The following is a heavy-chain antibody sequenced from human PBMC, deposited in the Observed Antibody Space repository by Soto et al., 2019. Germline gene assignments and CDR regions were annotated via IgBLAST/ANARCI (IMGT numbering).Heavy chain of an antibody. CDR1: GYSFTSYW. Sequence: GESLKISCKGSGYSFTSYWIGWVRQMPGKGLEWMGIIYPGDSDTRYSPSFQGQVTISADKSISTACLQWSSLKASDTAMYYCASSSFGVDQYYYYYYGMDVWGQGTTVTVSS. CDR3: ASSSFGVDQYYYYYYGMDV. D-gene: IGHD3-3*01. V-gene: IGHV5-51*01. CDR2: IYPGDSDT. J-gene: IGHJ6*02.